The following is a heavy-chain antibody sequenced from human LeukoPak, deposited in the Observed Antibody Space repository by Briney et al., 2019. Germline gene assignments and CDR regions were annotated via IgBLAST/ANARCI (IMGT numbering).Heavy chain of an antibody. Sequence: SETLSLTCAVYGGSFSGYYWSWIRQPPGKGLEWIGEINHSGSTNYNPSPRSRVTISVDTSRNQFSLRLTSVTAADTAVYYCARGPPVDYYDNSGYYYFDCWGQGTLVTVSS. CDR1: GGSFSGYY. J-gene: IGHJ4*02. D-gene: IGHD3-22*01. CDR3: ARGPPVDYYDNSGYYYFDC. CDR2: INHSGST. V-gene: IGHV4-34*01.